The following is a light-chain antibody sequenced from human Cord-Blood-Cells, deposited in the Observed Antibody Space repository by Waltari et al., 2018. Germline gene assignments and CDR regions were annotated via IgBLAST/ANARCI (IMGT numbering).Light chain of an antibody. Sequence: QSALTQSASVSGSPGQSITISCTGTSSDVGGYNYVPWYQQHPGKAPKLMIYEVSNRPSGVSNRFSGSKSGNTASLTISGLQAEDEADYYCSSYTSSSTVVFGGGTKLTVL. J-gene: IGLJ2*01. CDR1: SSDVGGYNY. V-gene: IGLV2-14*01. CDR2: EVS. CDR3: SSYTSSSTVV.